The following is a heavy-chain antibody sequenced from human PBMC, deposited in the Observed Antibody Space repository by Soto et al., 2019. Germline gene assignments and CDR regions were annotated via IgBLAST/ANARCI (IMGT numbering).Heavy chain of an antibody. CDR2: ISSSSSYI. D-gene: IGHD4-17*01. Sequence: ESGGGLVKPGGSLRLSCAASGFTFSSYSMNWVRQAPGKGLEWVSSISSSSSYIYYADSVKGRFTISRDNAKNSLYLQMNSLRAEDTAVYYCARFGEDYGDYSDYWGQGTLVTVSS. CDR1: GFTFSSYS. V-gene: IGHV3-21*01. CDR3: ARFGEDYGDYSDY. J-gene: IGHJ4*02.